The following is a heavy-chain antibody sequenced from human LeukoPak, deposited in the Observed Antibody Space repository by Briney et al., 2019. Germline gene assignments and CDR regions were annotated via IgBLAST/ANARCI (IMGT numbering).Heavy chain of an antibody. Sequence: GASVKVSCKASGGTLSRYAISWVRQAPGQGLEWRGGIIPIFVTANYAQKFQGRVTITTDESTSTAYMELSSLRSEDTAVCYCARDPVITMVRGVMGDPDNWFDPWGQGTLVTVSS. CDR3: ARDPVITMVRGVMGDPDNWFDP. CDR1: GGTLSRYA. J-gene: IGHJ5*02. V-gene: IGHV1-69*05. D-gene: IGHD3-10*01. CDR2: IIPIFVTA.